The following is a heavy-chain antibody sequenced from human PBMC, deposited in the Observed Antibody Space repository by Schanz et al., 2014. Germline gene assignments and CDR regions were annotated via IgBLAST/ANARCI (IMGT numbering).Heavy chain of an antibody. CDR2: ISYDGRNK. CDR3: AKDSCSSTTCYGYGMDV. D-gene: IGHD2-2*01. V-gene: IGHV3-30*19. J-gene: IGHJ6*02. CDR1: GFSLNTYG. Sequence: QAQLMESGGGVVQPGTSLILSCSVSGFSLNTYGIHWFRQPAGKGLEWVAVISYDGRNKYYADSVKGRFTISRDNSKNTLYLQMNSLRAEDTAVYYCAKDSCSSTTCYGYGMDVWGQGSTVTVSS.